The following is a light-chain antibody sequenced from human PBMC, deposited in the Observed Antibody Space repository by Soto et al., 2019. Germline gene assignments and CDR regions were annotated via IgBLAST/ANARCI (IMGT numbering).Light chain of an antibody. CDR1: SSDVAIYNY. V-gene: IGLV2-11*01. J-gene: IGLJ1*01. Sequence: QSALTQPRSVSGSPGQSVTISCTGTSSDVAIYNYISWYQQHPGEAPKLMIHDVSERPSGVPDRFSGSKSGNTASLTISGLQAEDEAAYYCCSYAGSYTFARNVFGTGTKLTVL. CDR2: DVS. CDR3: CSYAGSYTFARNV.